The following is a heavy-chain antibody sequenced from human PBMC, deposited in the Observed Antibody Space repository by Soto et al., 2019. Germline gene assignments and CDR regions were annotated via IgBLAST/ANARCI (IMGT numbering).Heavy chain of an antibody. D-gene: IGHD6-6*01. J-gene: IGHJ5*02. V-gene: IGHV3-7*03. Sequence: EVQLVDSGGGLVQPGGSLRLSCAASGFTFSNYWMSWVRQAPGKGLEWVGSIKQDGYETHYVDSVKGRFTISRDNPKNSLYLQMNSLRAEDTAVYYCARDRHLYSSSPAGPWGQGTLVTISS. CDR3: ARDRHLYSSSPAGP. CDR1: GFTFSNYW. CDR2: IKQDGYET.